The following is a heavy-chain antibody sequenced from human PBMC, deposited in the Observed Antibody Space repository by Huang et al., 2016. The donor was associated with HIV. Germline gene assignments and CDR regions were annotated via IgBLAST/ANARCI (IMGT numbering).Heavy chain of an antibody. D-gene: IGHD2-21*01. V-gene: IGHV1-24*01. CDR3: AAGYDTYYDI. Sequence: QVQLVQSGAEVKKPGASVKVSCKVSGYTLTELFIHWVRQAPGKGLEWMGGFAPEHGEPIYEQNCQVRVTMTEDTSTDTAYMELHSLRPEDTAVYYCAAGYDTYYDIWGQGTMVIASS. CDR2: FAPEHGEP. J-gene: IGHJ3*02. CDR1: GYTLTELF.